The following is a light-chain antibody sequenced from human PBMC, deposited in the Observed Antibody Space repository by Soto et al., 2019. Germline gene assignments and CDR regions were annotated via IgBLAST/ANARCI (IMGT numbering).Light chain of an antibody. CDR2: SSS. Sequence: IEMTQSPPILSVSPGEGATLSCRASQRISTNLAWYQHIPGQAPRLLIVSSSRRPTDVPARFSGSGSGTDFTLTISSLQSEDSAFYYCQQYGSSLGITFGGGTKVEIK. J-gene: IGKJ4*01. CDR1: QRISTN. CDR3: QQYGSSLGIT. V-gene: IGKV3-15*01.